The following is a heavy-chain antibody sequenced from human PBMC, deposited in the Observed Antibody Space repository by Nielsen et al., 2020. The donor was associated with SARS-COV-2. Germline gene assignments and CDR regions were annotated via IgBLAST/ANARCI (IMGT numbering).Heavy chain of an antibody. CDR3: ASGSGDSLAFDI. J-gene: IGHJ3*02. Sequence: GESLKISCPASGFIFSNFAMSWVRQAPGKGLEWLSIIYRSDNSYYADSVKGRITISRDNSKNTLYLQMNSPTGDDTAVYYCASGSGDSLAFDIWGQGTMVIVSS. CDR1: GFIFSNFA. CDR2: IYRSDNS. V-gene: IGHV3-23*05. D-gene: IGHD3-10*01.